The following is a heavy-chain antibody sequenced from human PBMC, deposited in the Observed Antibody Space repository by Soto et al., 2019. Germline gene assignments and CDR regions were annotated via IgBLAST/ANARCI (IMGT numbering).Heavy chain of an antibody. Sequence: GGSLKISCKGSGYSFTSYWIGWVRQMPGKGLEWMGIIYPGDSDTRYSPSFQGQVTISADKSISTAYLQWSSLKASDAATYYCARTAVIKMGWFDPWGQGTLVTVSS. J-gene: IGHJ5*02. CDR1: GYSFTSYW. V-gene: IGHV5-51*01. D-gene: IGHD2-2*01. CDR3: ARTAVIKMGWFDP. CDR2: IYPGDSDT.